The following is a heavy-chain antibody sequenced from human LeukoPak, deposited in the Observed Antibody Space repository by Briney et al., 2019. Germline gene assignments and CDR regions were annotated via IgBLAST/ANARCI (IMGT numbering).Heavy chain of an antibody. Sequence: PSETLSLTCTVSGGSISSSSYYWGWIRQPPGKGLEWIGSIYYSGSTYYNPSLKSRVTISVDTSKNQFSLKLSSVTAADTAVYYCATLSYDFWSGYPPGDYWGQGTLVTVSS. CDR3: ATLSYDFWSGYPPGDY. CDR2: IYYSGST. CDR1: GGSISSSSYY. D-gene: IGHD3-3*01. J-gene: IGHJ4*02. V-gene: IGHV4-39*01.